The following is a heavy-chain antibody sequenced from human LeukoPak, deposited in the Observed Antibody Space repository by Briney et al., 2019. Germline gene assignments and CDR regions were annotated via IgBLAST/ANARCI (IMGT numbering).Heavy chain of an antibody. Sequence: SETLSLTCDVYGESFSGYYWSWIRQPPGKGLEWIGEVDHSGGTYYNPSLKSRVTISVDTSKNQFSLKLSSVTAADTAVYYCARQKQGIAVAGPANFDYWGQGTLVTVSS. CDR1: GESFSGYY. CDR3: ARQKQGIAVAGPANFDY. V-gene: IGHV4-34*01. D-gene: IGHD6-19*01. J-gene: IGHJ4*02. CDR2: VDHSGGT.